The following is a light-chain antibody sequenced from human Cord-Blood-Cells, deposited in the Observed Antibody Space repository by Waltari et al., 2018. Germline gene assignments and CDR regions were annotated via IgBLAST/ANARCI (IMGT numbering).Light chain of an antibody. Sequence: DIQMTQSPSSLSASVGDRVTITCRESQSISSYLNWYQQKPGKAPKLLIYAASSLQSGVPSRFSGSGSGTDFTLTSSSLQPEDFATYYGQQSYSTLLVTLGPGTKVDIK. CDR2: AAS. V-gene: IGKV1-39*01. CDR3: QQSYSTLLVT. CDR1: QSISSY. J-gene: IGKJ3*01.